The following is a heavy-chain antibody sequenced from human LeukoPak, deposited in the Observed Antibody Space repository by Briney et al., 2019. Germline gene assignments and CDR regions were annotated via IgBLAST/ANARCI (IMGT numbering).Heavy chain of an antibody. CDR2: ISDSGANT. D-gene: IGHD3-22*01. J-gene: IGHJ4*02. V-gene: IGHV3-23*01. CDR1: GFTFSSYS. Sequence: GGSLRLSCAASGFTFSSYSMSWVRQAPGKGLEWVSIISDSGANTYYADSVRGRFTISRDNSKNTLYLQMNSLRAEDTAVYYCANYDSSGYYFSWRVFDYWGQGTLVTVSS. CDR3: ANYDSSGYYFSWRVFDY.